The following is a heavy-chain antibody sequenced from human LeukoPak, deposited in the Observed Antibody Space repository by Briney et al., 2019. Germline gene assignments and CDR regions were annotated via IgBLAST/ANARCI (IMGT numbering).Heavy chain of an antibody. Sequence: GGSLRLSCAASGFTFSSYAMHWVRQAPGKGLEWVAVISYDGSNKYYADSVKGRFTISRDNSKNTLYLQMNSLRAEDTAVYYCARADDSYYYGMDVWGKGTTVTVSS. CDR1: GFTFSSYA. CDR3: ARADDSYYYGMDV. V-gene: IGHV3-30*14. D-gene: IGHD3-3*01. J-gene: IGHJ6*04. CDR2: ISYDGSNK.